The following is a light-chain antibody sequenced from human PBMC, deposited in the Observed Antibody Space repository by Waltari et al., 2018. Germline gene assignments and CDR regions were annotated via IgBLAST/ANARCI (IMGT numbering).Light chain of an antibody. CDR3: QQRSNWPPEALI. CDR1: QSVSSY. V-gene: IGKV3-11*01. CDR2: DAS. J-gene: IGKJ4*01. Sequence: EIVLTQSPATLSLSPGERATLSCRASQSVSSYLAWYQQKPGQAPRILIYDASNRATGIPARFSGSGSGTDFTLTISSLEPEDFAVYYCQQRSNWPPEALIFCGGTKVEIK.